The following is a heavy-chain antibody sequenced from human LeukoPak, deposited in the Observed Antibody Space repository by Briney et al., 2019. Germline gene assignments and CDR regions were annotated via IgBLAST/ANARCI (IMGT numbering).Heavy chain of an antibody. V-gene: IGHV4-30-4*01. Sequence: TSSQTLSLTCTVSGGSISSGDYYWSWIRQPPGKGLEWIGYIYYSGSTYYNPSLKSRVTISVDTSKNQFSLKLSSVTAADTAVYYCGRGHSGYDYYFDYWGQGTLVTVSS. CDR1: GGSISSGDYY. D-gene: IGHD5-12*01. CDR3: GRGHSGYDYYFDY. CDR2: IYYSGST. J-gene: IGHJ4*02.